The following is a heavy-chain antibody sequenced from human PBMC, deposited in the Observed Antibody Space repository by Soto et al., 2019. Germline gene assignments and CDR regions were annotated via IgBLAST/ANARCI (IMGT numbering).Heavy chain of an antibody. J-gene: IGHJ6*02. D-gene: IGHD3-10*01. CDR2: IRSKAYGGTT. CDR1: GCTFGDYA. CDR3: TTTYYYGSGSYYYYYYGMDV. V-gene: IGHV3-49*04. Sequence: PGGSLRLSCIASGCTFGDYAKSWVRQAPGKGLEWVGFIRSKAYGGTTEYAASVKGRFTISRDDSKSIAYLQMNSLKTEDTAVYYCTTTYYYGSGSYYYYYYGMDVWGQGTTVTVSS.